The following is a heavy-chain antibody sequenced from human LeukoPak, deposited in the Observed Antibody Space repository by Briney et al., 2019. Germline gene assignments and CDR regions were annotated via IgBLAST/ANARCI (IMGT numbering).Heavy chain of an antibody. CDR3: AKDLHDSWAVGC. Sequence: GGSLRLSCSASGFTFSSYAMHWVRQAPGKGLEYVSAISSNGGSTYYADSVKGRFTISRDNSKNTLYLQMNSLRAEDTAVYYCAKDLHDSWAVGCWGPGTLVTVSS. CDR2: ISSNGGST. D-gene: IGHD3-3*01. V-gene: IGHV3-64*04. CDR1: GFTFSSYA. J-gene: IGHJ4*02.